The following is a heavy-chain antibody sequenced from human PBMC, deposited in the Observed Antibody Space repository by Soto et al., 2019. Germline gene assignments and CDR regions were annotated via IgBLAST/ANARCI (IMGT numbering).Heavy chain of an antibody. J-gene: IGHJ4*02. V-gene: IGHV1-69-2*01. Sequence: QLGQSGAELKKPGATVKISCKISGYTLTDHYIHWLRQAPGKGPEWMAFIDPNDGEAVYADRLQDRVTLTADTSRDTVFMEVSSMRSEDTGVYYCASDLQGNMATAFWGQGTQVTVSS. CDR2: IDPNDGEA. CDR3: ASDLQGNMATAF. D-gene: IGHD3-10*01. CDR1: GYTLTDHY.